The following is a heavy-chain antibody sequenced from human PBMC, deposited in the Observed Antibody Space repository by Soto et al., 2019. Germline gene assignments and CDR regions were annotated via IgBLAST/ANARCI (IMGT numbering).Heavy chain of an antibody. CDR1: GFTFSSYW. D-gene: IGHD1-1*01. CDR2: INSDGSRT. CDR3: ARIGTGYYYMDV. Sequence: EVQLVESGGGLVQPGGSLRISCAASGFTFSSYWMHWVRQAPGKGLVWVSRINSDGSRTSYADSVKGRFTISRDNAKNTVYLQMNSLSAEDTAVYYCARIGTGYYYMDVWGKGTTVTVSS. J-gene: IGHJ6*03. V-gene: IGHV3-74*01.